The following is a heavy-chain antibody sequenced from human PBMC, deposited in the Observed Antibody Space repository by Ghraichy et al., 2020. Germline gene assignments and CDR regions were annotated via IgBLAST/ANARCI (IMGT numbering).Heavy chain of an antibody. CDR2: INHSGST. V-gene: IGHV4-34*01. CDR3: ARGAIRFLEWYRRGAFDI. Sequence: SETLSLTCAVYGGSFSGYYWSWIRQPPGKGLEWIGEINHSGSTNYNPSLKSRVTISVDTSKNQFSLKLSSVTAADTAVYYCARGAIRFLEWYRRGAFDIWG. CDR1: GGSFSGYY. J-gene: IGHJ3*02. D-gene: IGHD3-3*01.